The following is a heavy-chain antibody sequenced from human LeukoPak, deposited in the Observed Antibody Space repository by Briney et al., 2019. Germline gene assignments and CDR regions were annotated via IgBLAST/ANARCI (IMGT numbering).Heavy chain of an antibody. D-gene: IGHD2-2*02. V-gene: IGHV3-7*01. Sequence: PGGSLRLSCAASGFTFSSYWMSWVRQAPGKGLEWVANIKQDGSEKYYVDSVKGRFTISRDNAKNSLYLQMNSLRAEDTAVYYCARDTPLGIVVVPAAIRSKNCWGQGTLVTVSS. J-gene: IGHJ4*02. CDR2: IKQDGSEK. CDR3: ARDTPLGIVVVPAAIRSKNC. CDR1: GFTFSSYW.